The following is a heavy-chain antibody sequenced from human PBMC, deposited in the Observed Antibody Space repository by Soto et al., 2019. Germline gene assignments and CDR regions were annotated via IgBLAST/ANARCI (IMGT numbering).Heavy chain of an antibody. CDR3: ERDHATPNYYYYMDV. D-gene: IGHD2-15*01. J-gene: IGHJ6*03. CDR2: IYYSGST. CDR1: GGSISRYY. V-gene: IGHV4-59*01. Sequence: SETRSLACTVAGGSISRYYWSWIRQPPGKGLEWIGYIYYSGSTNYNPSLKSRVTISVDTSKNQFSLKLSSVTAADTAVYYCERDHATPNYYYYMDVWGKGTTVTVSS.